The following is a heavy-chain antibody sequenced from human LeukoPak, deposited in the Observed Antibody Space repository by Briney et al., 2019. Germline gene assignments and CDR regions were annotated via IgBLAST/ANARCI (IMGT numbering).Heavy chain of an antibody. CDR1: GGSISSYH. D-gene: IGHD3-9*01. Sequence: PSETLSLTCTVSGGSISSYHWSWIRQPPGKGLEWIGYIYYSGSTNYNPSLKSRVTISVDTSKNQFSLKLSSVTAADTAVYYCASEDYDILTGYYNYYWGQGTLVTVSS. CDR3: ASEDYDILTGYYNYY. V-gene: IGHV4-59*08. CDR2: IYYSGST. J-gene: IGHJ4*02.